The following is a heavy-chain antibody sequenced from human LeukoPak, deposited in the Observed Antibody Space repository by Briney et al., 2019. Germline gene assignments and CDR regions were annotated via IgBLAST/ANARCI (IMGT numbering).Heavy chain of an antibody. D-gene: IGHD2-2*01. Sequence: GGSLRLSCAASGSTFSSYSMNWVRQAPGKGLEWVSSISSSSSYIYYADSVKGRFTISRDNAKNSLYLQMNSLRAEDTAVYYCARTDCSSTSCYLDYWGREPWSPSPQ. V-gene: IGHV3-21*01. CDR1: GSTFSSYS. CDR3: ARTDCSSTSCYLDY. J-gene: IGHJ4*02. CDR2: ISSSSSYI.